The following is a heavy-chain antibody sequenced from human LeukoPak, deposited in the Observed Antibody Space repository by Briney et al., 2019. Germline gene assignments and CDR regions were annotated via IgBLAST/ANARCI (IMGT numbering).Heavy chain of an antibody. CDR1: GFTFSSYA. D-gene: IGHD3-3*01. V-gene: IGHV3-30-3*01. Sequence: GGSLRLSCAASGFTFSSYAMHWVRQAPGKGLEWVAVISYDGSNKYYADSVKGRFTISRDNSKNTLYLQMNSLRAEDTAVYYCARDLDYDSWSGYFDYWGQGTLVTVSS. CDR2: ISYDGSNK. CDR3: ARDLDYDSWSGYFDY. J-gene: IGHJ4*02.